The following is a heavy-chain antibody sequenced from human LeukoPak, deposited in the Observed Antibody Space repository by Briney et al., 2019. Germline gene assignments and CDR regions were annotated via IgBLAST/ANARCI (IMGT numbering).Heavy chain of an antibody. CDR2: INHSGST. D-gene: IGHD3-10*01. J-gene: IGHJ5*02. Sequence: SETLSLTCAVYGGSFSGYYWSWIRQPPGKGLEWIGEINHSGSTNYNPSLKSRVTISVDTSKNQFSLKLSSVTAADTAVYYCARHSPGMVRGVISWFDPWGQGTLVTVSS. V-gene: IGHV4-34*01. CDR3: ARHSPGMVRGVISWFDP. CDR1: GGSFSGYY.